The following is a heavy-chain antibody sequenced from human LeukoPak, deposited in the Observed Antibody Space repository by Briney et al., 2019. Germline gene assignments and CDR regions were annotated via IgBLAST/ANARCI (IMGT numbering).Heavy chain of an antibody. CDR1: GSTFSNSA. CDR2: LSGSGITT. J-gene: IGHJ4*01. CDR3: AKGIYSSGWSYFDY. D-gene: IGHD6-19*01. Sequence: GGSLRLSCAASGSTFSNSAMSWVRQAPGKGLEGVSTLSGSGITTYYADSVKGRFTISRDNSKNTLYLQMNSLRAEDTAVYYCAKGIYSSGWSYFDYWGHGTLVTVSS. V-gene: IGHV3-23*01.